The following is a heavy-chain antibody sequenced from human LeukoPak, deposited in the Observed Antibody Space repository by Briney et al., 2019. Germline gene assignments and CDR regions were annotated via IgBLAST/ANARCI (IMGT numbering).Heavy chain of an antibody. V-gene: IGHV3-23*01. D-gene: IGHD6-19*01. CDR2: ISGSGGST. J-gene: IGHJ4*02. Sequence: GGSLRLSCAASGFTFSSYGMHWVRQAPGKGLEWVSAISGSGGSTYYADSVKGRFTISRDNSKNTLYLQMNSLRAEDTAVYYCAKDLGYSSGWYYWGQGTLVTVSS. CDR1: GFTFSSYG. CDR3: AKDLGYSSGWYY.